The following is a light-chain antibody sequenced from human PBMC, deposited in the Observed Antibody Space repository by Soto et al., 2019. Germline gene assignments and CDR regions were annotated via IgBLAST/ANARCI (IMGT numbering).Light chain of an antibody. CDR2: DAS. J-gene: IGKJ5*01. Sequence: EIVMTQSTATLSVSPGERATLSCRASESVSSKLVWYQKKPGQAPRLLIYDASKRATGIPDRFSGSGSGTDFTLTISRLEPEDFAVYYCQQYGSSPITFAQRTRLAIK. CDR1: ESVSSK. CDR3: QQYGSSPIT. V-gene: IGKV3-20*01.